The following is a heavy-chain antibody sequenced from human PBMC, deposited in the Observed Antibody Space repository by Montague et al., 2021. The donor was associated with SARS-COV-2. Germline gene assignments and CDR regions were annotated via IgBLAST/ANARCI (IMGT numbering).Heavy chain of an antibody. D-gene: IGHD3-10*01. V-gene: IGHV4-59*01. Sequence: SETLSLTCTASGGSISSYYWSFIRQPPGKGLEWIGYINYNGGTNDNPSLRSRLTMSVDTSKNQFSLQLSSMTPADTAVYYCARATAVRGAVSWFDPWGQGILVTVSS. CDR2: INYNGGT. CDR3: ARATAVRGAVSWFDP. J-gene: IGHJ5*02. CDR1: GGSISSYY.